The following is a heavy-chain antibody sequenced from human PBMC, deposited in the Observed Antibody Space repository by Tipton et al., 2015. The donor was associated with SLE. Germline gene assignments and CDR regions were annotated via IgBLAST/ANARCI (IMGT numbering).Heavy chain of an antibody. CDR1: GGSFSGYF. Sequence: TLSLTCAVYGGSFSGYFWSWIRQPPGKGLEWIGEINHSGSINFNPSLESRVTISVDTSKNQFSLNLTSMTAADTAVYYCARGTRVSATKLWGQGTLVTVSS. D-gene: IGHD2-21*02. CDR2: INHSGSI. CDR3: ARGTRVSATKL. V-gene: IGHV4-34*01. J-gene: IGHJ4*02.